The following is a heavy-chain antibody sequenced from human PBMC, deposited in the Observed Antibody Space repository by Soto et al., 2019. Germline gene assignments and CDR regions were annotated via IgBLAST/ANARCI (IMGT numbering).Heavy chain of an antibody. J-gene: IGHJ4*02. Sequence: PSETLSLTCAVYGGSFSGYYWSWIRQPPGKGLEWIGEINHSGSTNYNPSLKSRVTISVDTSKNQFSLKLSSVTAADTAVYYCARGESLFKIFGVVTIISHIFVYCGQGPLVTVYS. D-gene: IGHD3-3*01. CDR3: ARGESLFKIFGVVTIISHIFVY. CDR1: GGSFSGYY. V-gene: IGHV4-34*01. CDR2: INHSGST.